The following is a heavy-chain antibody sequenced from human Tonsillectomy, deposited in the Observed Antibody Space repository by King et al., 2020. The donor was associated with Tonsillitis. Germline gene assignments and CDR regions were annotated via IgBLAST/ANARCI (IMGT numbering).Heavy chain of an antibody. CDR2: ISYDGSNK. D-gene: IGHD4-11*01. V-gene: IGHV3-30*04. CDR3: AALTPAPPRGPNDY. Sequence: QLVQSGGGVVQPGRSLRLSCAASGFTFSSYAMHWVRQAPGKGLEWVAVISYDGSNKYYADSVKGRFTISRDNSKNTLYLQMNSLRAEETAVYYCAALTPAPPRGPNDYWGQGTLVTVSS. CDR1: GFTFSSYA. J-gene: IGHJ4*02.